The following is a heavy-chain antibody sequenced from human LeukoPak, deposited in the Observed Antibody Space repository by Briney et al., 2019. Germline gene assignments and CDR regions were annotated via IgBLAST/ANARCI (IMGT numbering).Heavy chain of an antibody. CDR3: ASLAYPAKVVLDY. CDR2: ISSSSSYI. CDR1: GFTFSSYS. J-gene: IGHJ4*02. V-gene: IGHV3-21*01. D-gene: IGHD2-15*01. Sequence: GGSLSLSCAASGFTFSSYSMNWVRQAPGKGLEWVSSISSSSSYIYYADSVKGRFTISRDNAKNSLYLQMNSLRAEDTAVYYCASLAYPAKVVLDYWGQGTLVTVSS.